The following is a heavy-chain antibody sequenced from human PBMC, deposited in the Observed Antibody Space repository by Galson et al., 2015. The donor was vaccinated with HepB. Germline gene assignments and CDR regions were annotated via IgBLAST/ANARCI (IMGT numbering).Heavy chain of an antibody. J-gene: IGHJ6*02. CDR1: GFSFSSYA. CDR2: ISGSGAST. Sequence: SLRLSCAASGFSFSSYAMSWVRQAPGKGLEWVAAISGSGASTYYADPMKGRFTISRDNSENTVYLQMSGLRVEDTALFYCAKGSTSAWSQFAYYYGLDVWGQGTTVTVSS. V-gene: IGHV3-23*01. D-gene: IGHD6-19*01. CDR3: AKGSTSAWSQFAYYYGLDV.